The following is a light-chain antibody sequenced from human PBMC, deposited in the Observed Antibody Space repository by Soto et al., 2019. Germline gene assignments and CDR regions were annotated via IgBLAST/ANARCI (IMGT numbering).Light chain of an antibody. CDR3: QQYNSYPYT. CDR1: QSISSW. Sequence: DIPMTQSPSTLSASVGDRVTLTCRASQSISSWLAWYQQKPGKAPKLLIYKASNLKSGVPSRFSGSGSGTEFTLTISSLQPDDFATYYCQQYNSYPYTCGRGTKLEIK. V-gene: IGKV1-5*03. J-gene: IGKJ2*01. CDR2: KAS.